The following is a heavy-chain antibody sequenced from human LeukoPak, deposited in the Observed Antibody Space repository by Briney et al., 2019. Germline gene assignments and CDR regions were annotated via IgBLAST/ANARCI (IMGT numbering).Heavy chain of an antibody. J-gene: IGHJ1*01. Sequence: GGSLRLSCAASGFTFSSYNMNWVRQAPGKGLEWVSSISSSSTYIYYADSVKGRFTISRDNDKNSLFLQMNSLRDEDRALYYCGRAEARVEKYFQHWGQGTLVTVSS. D-gene: IGHD3-3*01. CDR1: GFTFSSYN. V-gene: IGHV3-21*01. CDR2: ISSSSTYI. CDR3: GRAEARVEKYFQH.